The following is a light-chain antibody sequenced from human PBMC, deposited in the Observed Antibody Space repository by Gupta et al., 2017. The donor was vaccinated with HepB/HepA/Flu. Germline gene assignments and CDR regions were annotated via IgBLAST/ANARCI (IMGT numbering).Light chain of an antibody. CDR3: AAWDDSQIRV. Sequence: QSVLTQPPSASGTPGQTVTISCSGGSSNIGSRTVNWYQQLPGTAPRLLINNNNQRPSGVPDRFSSSKSGTSASLAISGLQSDDEGDYYCAAWDDSQIRVFGGGTKLTVL. CDR2: NNN. J-gene: IGLJ3*02. CDR1: SSNIGSRT. V-gene: IGLV1-44*01.